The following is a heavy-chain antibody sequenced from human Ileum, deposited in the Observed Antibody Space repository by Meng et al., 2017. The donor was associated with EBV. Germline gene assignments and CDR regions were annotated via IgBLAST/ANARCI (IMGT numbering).Heavy chain of an antibody. CDR3: ARFYCSSTSCPHVLFDY. V-gene: IGHV1-18*01. CDR2: ISAYNGNT. Sequence: QVQLVQSGAEVKKPXXXXKXSXEAXGFIFTSYAISWVRQAPGQGLQYMGWISAYNGNTNYAQELQGRVTMTTDTSTSTAYMELRSLRFDDTAVYYCARFYCSSTSCPHVLFDYWGQGTLVTVSS. CDR1: GFIFTSYA. J-gene: IGHJ4*02. D-gene: IGHD2-2*01.